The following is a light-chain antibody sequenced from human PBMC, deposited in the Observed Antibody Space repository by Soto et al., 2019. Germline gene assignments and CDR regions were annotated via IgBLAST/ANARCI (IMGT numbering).Light chain of an antibody. CDR3: QKYNSAPWT. V-gene: IGKV1-27*01. CDR2: AAS. J-gene: IGKJ1*01. CDR1: QGISNY. Sequence: DIQMTQSPSSLSAYAGDRVTITCRASQGISNYLAWYQQKPGKVPKLLMYAASTLQSGVPSRFSGSGSGTDFTLTISSLQPEDVATYYCQKYNSAPWTFGQGTKVEIK.